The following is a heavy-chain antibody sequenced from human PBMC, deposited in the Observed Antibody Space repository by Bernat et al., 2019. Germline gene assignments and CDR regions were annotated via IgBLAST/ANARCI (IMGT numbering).Heavy chain of an antibody. J-gene: IGHJ5*02. D-gene: IGHD6-13*01. CDR3: ARDRSRYSSSGPFDP. V-gene: IGHV4-4*02. Sequence: QVQLQESGPGLVKPSGTLSLTCAVSGGSISSSNWWSWVRQPPGKGLEWIGEIYHSGSTNYNPSLKSRVTISVGKSKNQFSLKLSSVTAADTAVYYGARDRSRYSSSGPFDPWGQGTLVTVSS. CDR2: IYHSGST. CDR1: GGSISSSNW.